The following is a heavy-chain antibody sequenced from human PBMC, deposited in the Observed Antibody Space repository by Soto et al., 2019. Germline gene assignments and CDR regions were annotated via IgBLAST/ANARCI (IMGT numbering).Heavy chain of an antibody. CDR2: IYYSGST. D-gene: IGHD3-22*01. V-gene: IGHV4-31*03. J-gene: IGHJ4*02. CDR3: ASFSGDDSSGYYIYWYFDY. Sequence: PSATLSLTCTVSGGSISSGGYYWSWIRQHPGKGLEWIGFIYYSGSTYYNPSLKSRVTISVDTSKNQFFLKLSSVTVADTAVYYFASFSGDDSSGYYIYWYFDYWGQGTLVTVSS. CDR1: GGSISSGGYY.